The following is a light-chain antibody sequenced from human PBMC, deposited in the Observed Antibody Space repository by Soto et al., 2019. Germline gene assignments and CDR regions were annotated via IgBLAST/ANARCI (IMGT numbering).Light chain of an antibody. CDR1: QTINRW. CDR2: QAS. Sequence: DIQMTQSPSTLSASVGDRVTIACRASQTINRWLAWHQQKPGKAPKLLIYQASVLESGVPSRFSGSGSGTEFTLTISGLQPDDFATYYCQQYDGYPWTFGQGTKVDIK. V-gene: IGKV1-5*03. CDR3: QQYDGYPWT. J-gene: IGKJ1*01.